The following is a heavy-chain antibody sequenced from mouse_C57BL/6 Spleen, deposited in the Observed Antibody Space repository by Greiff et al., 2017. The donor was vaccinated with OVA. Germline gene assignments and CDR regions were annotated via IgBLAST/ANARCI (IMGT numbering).Heavy chain of an antibody. Sequence: QVQLKQSGAELVKPGASVKLSCKASGYTFTEYTIHWVKQRSGQGLEWIGWFYPGSGSIKYNEKFKDKATLTADTSSSPVYMELSRLTSEDSAVYVCARHEGYYYSNERAYAMDYWGQGTSVTVSS. J-gene: IGHJ4*01. V-gene: IGHV1-62-2*01. CDR1: GYTFTEYT. D-gene: IGHD2-5*01. CDR3: ARHEGYYYSNERAYAMDY. CDR2: FYPGSGSI.